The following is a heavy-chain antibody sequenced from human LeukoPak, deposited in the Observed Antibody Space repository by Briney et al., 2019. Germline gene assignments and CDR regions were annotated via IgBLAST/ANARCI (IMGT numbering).Heavy chain of an antibody. CDR2: IRCKAYGGTT. V-gene: IGHV3-49*04. D-gene: IGHD3-22*01. CDR1: GFTFGDYA. CDR3: TGLYYFDASALGY. J-gene: IGHJ4*02. Sequence: PGRSLRLSCTASGFTFGDYAMSWVRQAPGKGLECVGFIRCKAYGGTTEYAASVKGRFTISRDDSKSIAYLQMNSLKTEDTAVYYCTGLYYFDASALGYWGQGTLVTVSS.